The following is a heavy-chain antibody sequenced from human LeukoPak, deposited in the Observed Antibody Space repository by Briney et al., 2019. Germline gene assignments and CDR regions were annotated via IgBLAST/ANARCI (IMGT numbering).Heavy chain of an antibody. D-gene: IGHD2-2*01. Sequence: GGSLRLSCAASGFTFSSYGMHWVRQAPGKVLEWVAFIRYDGSNKYYADSVKGRFTISRDNSKNTVYLQMNSLRAEDTAVYSCAKGSTGFCSSTSCYPDYWGQGTLVTVSS. CDR2: IRYDGSNK. J-gene: IGHJ4*02. V-gene: IGHV3-30*02. CDR3: AKGSTGFCSSTSCYPDY. CDR1: GFTFSSYG.